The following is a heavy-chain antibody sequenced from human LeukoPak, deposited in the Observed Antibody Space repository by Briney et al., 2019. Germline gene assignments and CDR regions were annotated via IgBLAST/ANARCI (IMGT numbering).Heavy chain of an antibody. Sequence: PGGSLRLSCAASGFTFSSYWMHWVRQAPGKGLVWVSRINSDGSSTSYADSVKGRFTISRDNSKNTLYLQMNSLRAEDTAVYYCAKFGIAAAGNYWGQGTLVTVSS. D-gene: IGHD6-13*01. CDR3: AKFGIAAAGNY. J-gene: IGHJ4*02. CDR2: INSDGSST. CDR1: GFTFSSYW. V-gene: IGHV3-74*01.